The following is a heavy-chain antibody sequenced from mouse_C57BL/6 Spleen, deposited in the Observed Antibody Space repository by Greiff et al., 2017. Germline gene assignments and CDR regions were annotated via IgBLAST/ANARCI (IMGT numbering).Heavy chain of an antibody. V-gene: IGHV1-5*01. CDR1: GYTFTSYW. J-gene: IGHJ1*03. Sequence: EVQRVESGTVLARPGASVKMSCKTSGYTFTSYWMHWVKQRPGQGLEWIGAIYPGNSDTSYNQKFKGKAKLTAVTSASTAYMELSSLTNEDSAVXDCTRKDKLQEYFDVWGTGTTVTVSS. CDR3: TRKDKLQEYFDV. D-gene: IGHD1-1*01. CDR2: IYPGNSDT.